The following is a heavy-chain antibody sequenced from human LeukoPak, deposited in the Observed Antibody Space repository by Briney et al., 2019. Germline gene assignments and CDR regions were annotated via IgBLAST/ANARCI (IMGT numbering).Heavy chain of an antibody. CDR2: IYYSGST. J-gene: IGHJ5*02. Sequence: SETLSLTCTVSGGSISSYYWSWIRQPPGKGLEWIGYIYYSGSTYYNPSLKSRVTISVDRSKNQFSLKLSSVTAADTAVYYCARSPGVYYDSSGYLFDPWGQGTLVTVSS. D-gene: IGHD3-22*01. CDR3: ARSPGVYYDSSGYLFDP. V-gene: IGHV4-59*12. CDR1: GGSISSYY.